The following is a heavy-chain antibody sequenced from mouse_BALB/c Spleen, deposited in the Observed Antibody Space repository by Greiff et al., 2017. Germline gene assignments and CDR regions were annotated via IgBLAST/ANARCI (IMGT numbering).Heavy chain of an antibody. CDR2: ISDGGSYT. D-gene: IGHD2-2*01. CDR1: GFTFSDYY. V-gene: IGHV5-4*02. Sequence: EVQGVESGGGLVKPGGSLKLSCAASGFTFSDYYMYWVRQTPEKRLEWVATISDGGSYTYYPDSVKGRFTISRDNAKNNLYLQMSSLKSEDTALYYCARAYGNDGFDYWGQGTTLTVSS. J-gene: IGHJ2*01. CDR3: ARAYGNDGFDY.